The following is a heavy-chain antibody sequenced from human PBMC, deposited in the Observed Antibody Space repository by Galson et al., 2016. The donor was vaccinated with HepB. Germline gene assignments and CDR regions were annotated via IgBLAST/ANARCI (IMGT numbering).Heavy chain of an antibody. D-gene: IGHD3-3*01. CDR1: GFIFRGYG. CDR2: DSMDGRRK. Sequence: SLRLSCAGSGFIFRGYGMHWVRQAPGKGLEWVAADSMDGRRKFYADSVRGRFTISRDNSNNMLFLQMDSLRPDDTGVYYCAKRHEFWPPVGCSVDYWGQGTRVSVSS. V-gene: IGHV3-30*18. J-gene: IGHJ4*02. CDR3: AKRHEFWPPVGCSVDY.